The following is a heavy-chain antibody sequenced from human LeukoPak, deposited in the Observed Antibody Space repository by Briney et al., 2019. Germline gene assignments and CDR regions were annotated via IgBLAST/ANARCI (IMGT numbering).Heavy chain of an antibody. CDR3: ARDRDSTNYFDY. D-gene: IGHD2/OR15-2a*01. V-gene: IGHV4-34*01. J-gene: IGHJ4*02. CDR1: GGSFSGYY. Sequence: PSETLSLTCAVYGGSFSGYYWSWIRQPPGKGLEWIGEINHSGSTNYNPSLKSRVTISVDTSKNQFSLKLSSVTAADTAVYYCARDRDSTNYFDYWGQGTLVTVSS. CDR2: INHSGST.